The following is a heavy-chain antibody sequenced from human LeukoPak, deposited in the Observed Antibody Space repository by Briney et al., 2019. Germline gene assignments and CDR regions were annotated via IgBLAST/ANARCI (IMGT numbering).Heavy chain of an antibody. Sequence: SETLSLTCAVYGGSFSGYYWTWIRQPPGKGLEWIGEINHSESTNYNPSLKSRVTISVDTSKTQFALKLSSVTASDTAVYYCARQAPNDSSGYFFVRQDAFDIWSQGTIVTVSS. CDR3: ARQAPNDSSGYFFVRQDAFDI. CDR1: GGSFSGYY. CDR2: INHSEST. V-gene: IGHV4-34*01. D-gene: IGHD3-22*01. J-gene: IGHJ3*02.